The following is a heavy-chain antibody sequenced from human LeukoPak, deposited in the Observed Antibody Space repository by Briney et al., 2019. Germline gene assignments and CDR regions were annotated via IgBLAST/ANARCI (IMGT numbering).Heavy chain of an antibody. Sequence: GGSLRLSCAAFGVTFSSHGMHWVRKAPGMGLDWVAVISSGGTTTYYADSVKGRFIISRDNSKNTLYLQMNSLRIEDTAVYYCAKEGQTPYSSKFSFDYWGQGTLVTVSS. CDR3: AKEGQTPYSSKFSFDY. V-gene: IGHV3-30*18. CDR2: ISSGGTTT. J-gene: IGHJ4*02. D-gene: IGHD6-13*01. CDR1: GVTFSSHG.